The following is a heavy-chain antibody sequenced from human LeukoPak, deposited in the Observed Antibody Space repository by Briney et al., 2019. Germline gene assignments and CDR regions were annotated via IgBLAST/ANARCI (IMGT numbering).Heavy chain of an antibody. V-gene: IGHV3-21*01. CDR2: ISSGSTYM. CDR1: GFTFRNHG. CDR3: GRVGGRSKAAKGDAFDI. J-gene: IGHJ3*02. Sequence: GGSLRLSCAASGFTFRNHGMHWVRQAPGKGLEWVSSISSGSTYMYYADSVKGRFTISRDNAQNSMYLQMNSLRAEDTAVYYCGRVGGRSKAAKGDAFDIWGQGTMVTVSS. D-gene: IGHD6-6*01.